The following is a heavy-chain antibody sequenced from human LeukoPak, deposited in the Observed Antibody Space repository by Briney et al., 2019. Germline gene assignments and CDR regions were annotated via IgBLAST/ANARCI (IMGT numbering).Heavy chain of an antibody. Sequence: SSETRSLTCTVSGGSVSSFYWSWIRPPPGKVLEWIGYIYYCGSTNNNTSLEGRVTISVDTSKIQFSLKLSSVTAADTAVYYCARSQWLRGFDYWGQGTLVTVSS. CDR3: ARSQWLRGFDY. CDR1: GGSVSSFY. V-gene: IGHV4-59*02. J-gene: IGHJ4*02. D-gene: IGHD3-22*01. CDR2: IYYCGST.